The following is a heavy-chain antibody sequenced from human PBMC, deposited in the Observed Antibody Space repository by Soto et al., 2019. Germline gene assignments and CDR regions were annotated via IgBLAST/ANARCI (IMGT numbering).Heavy chain of an antibody. D-gene: IGHD3-22*01. V-gene: IGHV1-8*01. CDR3: ARLVVVTEGARNYYHYGMAV. CDR2: MNPNSGNT. Sequence: ASVKVSCKASGYTFTSYEINWVRQATGQGFEYLGWMNPNSGNTGYVKKFQGRVTMTRDTSMSTAYMELSSLQSEDTAVYYCARLVVVTEGARNYYHYGMAVWGQGTTVTVSS. J-gene: IGHJ6*02. CDR1: GYTFTSYE.